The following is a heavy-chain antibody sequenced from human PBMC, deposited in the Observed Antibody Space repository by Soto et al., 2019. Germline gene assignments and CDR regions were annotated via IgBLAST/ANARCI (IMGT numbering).Heavy chain of an antibody. J-gene: IGHJ4*02. CDR2: IHHSGST. CDR1: GASISSTSSGDW. V-gene: IGHV4-4*02. D-gene: IGHD1-26*01. CDR3: AKMVGATLVDY. Sequence: QVQLQESGPGLVKPSGTLSLTCTVSGASISSTSSGDWWSWVRQPPGQGLEWIGEIHHSGSTNYTPSLKSRVTMSVDKSKNQFSLRLSSVTAADTAVYYCAKMVGATLVDYWGQGTLVTVSS.